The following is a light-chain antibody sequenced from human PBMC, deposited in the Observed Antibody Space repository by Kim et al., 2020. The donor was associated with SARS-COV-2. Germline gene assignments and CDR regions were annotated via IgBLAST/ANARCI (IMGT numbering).Light chain of an antibody. J-gene: IGLJ2*01. CDR1: RNDVGGYNY. CDR2: DVS. Sequence: PGQSVTISCTGTRNDVGGYNYVSWYQQHPGKAHKLMIYDVSNRPSGVPDRFSGSKSGNTASLTIPGLQPEDEADYYCCSYAGSYTVFGGGTQLTVL. CDR3: CSYAGSYTV. V-gene: IGLV2-11*03.